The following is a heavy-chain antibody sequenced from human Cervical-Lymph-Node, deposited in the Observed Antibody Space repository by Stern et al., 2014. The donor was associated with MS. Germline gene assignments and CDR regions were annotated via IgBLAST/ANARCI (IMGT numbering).Heavy chain of an antibody. V-gene: IGHV4-61*02. CDR2: IYASGST. CDR1: GGSISSGSNY. D-gene: IGHD1-26*01. CDR3: AREGGTYSVDY. Sequence: QVQLQESGPGLVKPSQTLSLTCSVSGGSISSGSNYWSWIRQPAGKGLEWIGRIYASGSTNYNPSLKSRVTISVDTFKTQFSLKLPSVTAADTAVYYCAREGGTYSVDYWGQGTLVTVSS. J-gene: IGHJ4*02.